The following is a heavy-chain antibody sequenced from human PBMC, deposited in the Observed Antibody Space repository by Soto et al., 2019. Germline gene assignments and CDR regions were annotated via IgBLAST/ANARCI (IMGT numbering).Heavy chain of an antibody. CDR2: IWFDGSKK. J-gene: IGHJ6*02. CDR3: ARDRLVPYGYGMDV. V-gene: IGHV3-33*01. D-gene: IGHD2-2*01. CDR1: GFTFRSYG. Sequence: QMQLVESGGGVVQPGRSLRLSCAASGFTFRSYGIHWVRQAPGKGLEWVALIWFDGSKKYYVDSVKGRFAVSRDNSKNTLYLLMTSLRVEDTAVYYCARDRLVPYGYGMDVWGQGTTVTVSS.